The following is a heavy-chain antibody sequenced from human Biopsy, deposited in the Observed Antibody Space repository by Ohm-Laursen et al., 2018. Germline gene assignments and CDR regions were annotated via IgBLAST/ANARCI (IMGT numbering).Heavy chain of an antibody. V-gene: IGHV4-59*07. Sequence: SDTLSLTCTVSGGSIYNFFWSWIRQPPGKGLEWIGYIYYSGSTNYNPSLKSRVTISVDRSKNQFSLELSSVTAADTAVYYCARVGAGAPSIDYFDYWGQGAPVTVSS. J-gene: IGHJ4*02. CDR2: IYYSGST. CDR3: ARVGAGAPSIDYFDY. D-gene: IGHD1-26*01. CDR1: GGSIYNFF.